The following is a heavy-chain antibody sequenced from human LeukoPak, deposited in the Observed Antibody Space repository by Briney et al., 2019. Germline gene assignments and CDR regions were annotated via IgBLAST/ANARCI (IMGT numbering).Heavy chain of an antibody. V-gene: IGHV1-69*13. D-gene: IGHD1-26*01. J-gene: IGHJ4*02. CDR3: ARGGGNYFDSAIDY. Sequence: ASVKVSCKASGYTFSRYGMHWVRQAPGQGLEWMGGIIPIFGTANYAQKFQGRVTITADESTSTAYIELSSLRSEDTAVYYCARGGGNYFDSAIDYWGQGTLVTVSS. CDR1: GYTFSRYG. CDR2: IIPIFGTA.